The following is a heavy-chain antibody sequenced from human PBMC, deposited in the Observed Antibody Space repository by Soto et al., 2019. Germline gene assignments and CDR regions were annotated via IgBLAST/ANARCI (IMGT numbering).Heavy chain of an antibody. V-gene: IGHV4-30-2*01. CDR2: IFPSGTT. CDR1: GGSLTSGTYS. Sequence: PSETLSLTCAVSGGSLTSGTYSWNWIRQPPGKGLEWIGYIFPSGTTYYSPSLKSRVSISIDVSKTQFSLNLRSLTAADTAVYYCARGREFDSWGQGTLVTVSS. CDR3: ARGREFDS. J-gene: IGHJ4*02.